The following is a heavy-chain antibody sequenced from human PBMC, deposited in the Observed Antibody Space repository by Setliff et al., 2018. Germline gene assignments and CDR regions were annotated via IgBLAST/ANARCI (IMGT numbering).Heavy chain of an antibody. CDR2: INHSGST. J-gene: IGHJ5*02. V-gene: IGHV4-34*01. Sequence: SETLSLTCAVYGGSFSGYYWSWIRQPPGKGLEWIGEINHSGSTNYNPSLKSRVTISVDTSQNQFSLKLSSVTAADTAVYYCARGAPGWELLSWFDPWGQGTLVTVSS. D-gene: IGHD1-26*01. CDR3: ARGAPGWELLSWFDP. CDR1: GGSFSGYY.